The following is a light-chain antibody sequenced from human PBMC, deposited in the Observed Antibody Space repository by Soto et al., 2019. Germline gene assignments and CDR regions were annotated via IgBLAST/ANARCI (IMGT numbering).Light chain of an antibody. CDR1: QSVSSN. CDR3: QQYDKWPLT. J-gene: IGKJ4*01. V-gene: IGKV3-15*01. Sequence: EIVLPQSPCTLSLSPRERATLSCRASQSVSSNLAWYQQKPGQAPRFLIYGASTRATGIPARFSGSGSGTEFTLTISSLQSEDFAVYYCQQYDKWPLTVGGGTKVDIK. CDR2: GAS.